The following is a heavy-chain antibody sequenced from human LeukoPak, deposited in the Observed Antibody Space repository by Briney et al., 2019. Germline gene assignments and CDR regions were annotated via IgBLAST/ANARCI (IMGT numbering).Heavy chain of an antibody. V-gene: IGHV4-30-4*01. Sequence: SETLSLTCTVSGGSISSGDYYWSWIGQPPGKALAWIGYIYYSRRTYYNPSLKSRVTIPVDTSKNQFSLKLSSVTAADTAVYYCVREILYCSGGSCYRGPFDNWGQGTLVTVSA. D-gene: IGHD2-15*01. CDR1: GGSISSGDYY. CDR2: IYYSRRT. CDR3: VREILYCSGGSCYRGPFDN. J-gene: IGHJ4*02.